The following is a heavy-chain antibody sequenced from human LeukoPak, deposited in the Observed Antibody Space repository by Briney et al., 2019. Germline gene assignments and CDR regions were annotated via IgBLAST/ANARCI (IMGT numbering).Heavy chain of an antibody. CDR2: INHSGST. CDR1: DGSFSGYY. D-gene: IGHD4-17*01. CDR3: ARVSGDYVPYYFDY. V-gene: IGHV4-34*01. J-gene: IGHJ4*02. Sequence: SETLSLTCAIYDGSFSGYYWRWIRQPPGKGLEWIGEINHSGSTNYNPSLKSRVTISVDTSKNQFSLKLSSVTAADTAVYYCARVSGDYVPYYFDYWGQGTLVTVSS.